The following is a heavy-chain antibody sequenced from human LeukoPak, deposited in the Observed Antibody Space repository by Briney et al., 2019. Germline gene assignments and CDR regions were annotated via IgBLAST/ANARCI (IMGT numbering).Heavy chain of an antibody. D-gene: IGHD3-3*01. Sequence: GGSLRLSCAASGFTFSSYAVHWVRQAPGKGLEWVAVISYDGSNKYYADSVKGRFTISRDNSKNTLYLQMNSLRAEDTAVYYCAREAADDFWSGDYFDYWGQGTLVAVSS. CDR3: AREAADDFWSGDYFDY. CDR2: ISYDGSNK. CDR1: GFTFSSYA. J-gene: IGHJ4*02. V-gene: IGHV3-30-3*01.